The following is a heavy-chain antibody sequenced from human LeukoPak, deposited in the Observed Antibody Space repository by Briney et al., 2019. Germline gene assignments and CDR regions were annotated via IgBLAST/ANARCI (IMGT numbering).Heavy chain of an antibody. J-gene: IGHJ4*02. V-gene: IGHV3-23*01. CDR2: ISGSGGST. CDR3: AKEGYYDSSPDY. CDR1: GFTFDDYA. Sequence: GGSLRLSCAASGFTFDDYAMHWVRQAPGKGLEWVSGISGSGGSTYYADSVKGRFTISRDNSKNTLYLQMNSLRAEDTAVYYCAKEGYYDSSPDYWGQGTLVTVSS. D-gene: IGHD3-22*01.